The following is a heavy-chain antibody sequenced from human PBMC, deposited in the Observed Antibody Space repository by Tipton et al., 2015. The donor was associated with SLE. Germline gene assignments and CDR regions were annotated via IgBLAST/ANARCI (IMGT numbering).Heavy chain of an antibody. CDR1: GGSISNGGNS. V-gene: IGHV4-30-2*02. CDR3: ARHGGLYSSSSGAFGY. J-gene: IGHJ4*02. D-gene: IGHD6-6*01. Sequence: TLSLTCAVPGGSISNGGNSWSWIRQPPGKGLEWIGYIYHSGSTYYNPSLKSRVTISVDRPKNQFSLKLSSVTAADTAVYYCARHGGLYSSSSGAFGYWGQGTLVTVSS. CDR2: IYHSGST.